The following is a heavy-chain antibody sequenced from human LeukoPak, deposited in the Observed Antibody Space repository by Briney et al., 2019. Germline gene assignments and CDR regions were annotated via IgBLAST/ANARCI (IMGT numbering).Heavy chain of an antibody. Sequence: PRASVKVSCKASGYTFTSYGISWVRQAPGQGLEWMGWISAYNGNTNYAQKLQGRVTMTTDTSTSTAYMELRSLRSDDTAVYYCARDKGYSSSVWAFDIWGQGTMVTVSS. D-gene: IGHD6-6*01. CDR2: ISAYNGNT. J-gene: IGHJ3*02. V-gene: IGHV1-18*01. CDR3: ARDKGYSSSVWAFDI. CDR1: GYTFTSYG.